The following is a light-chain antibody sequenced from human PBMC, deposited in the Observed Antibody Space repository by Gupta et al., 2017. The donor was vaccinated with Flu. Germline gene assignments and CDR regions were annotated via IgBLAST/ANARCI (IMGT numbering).Light chain of an antibody. CDR1: QSLSIY. V-gene: IGKV1-39*01. J-gene: IGKJ4*01. CDR3: HQTDSTPLT. Sequence: DMQMTQSPSSLSASVGDRVTITCRASQSLSIYLSWYQQKPGKAPKLLIYDASNMKSGVPSRFSGSGSGADFTLTISSLQPEDFATYYCHQTDSTPLTFGGGTKVDIK. CDR2: DAS.